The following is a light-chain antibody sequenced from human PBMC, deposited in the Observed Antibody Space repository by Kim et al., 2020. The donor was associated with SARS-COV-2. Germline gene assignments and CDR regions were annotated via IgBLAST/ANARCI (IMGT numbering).Light chain of an antibody. CDR1: SSDVGGYNY. CDR2: DVS. Sequence: GQSVTISCTGASSDVGGYNYVSWYQQPPDKAPKLMIYDVSKRPSGVPDRFSGSKSGNTASLTISGLRAEDEADYYCCSYAGSFTWVFGGGTQLTVL. CDR3: CSYAGSFTWV. J-gene: IGLJ3*02. V-gene: IGLV2-11*01.